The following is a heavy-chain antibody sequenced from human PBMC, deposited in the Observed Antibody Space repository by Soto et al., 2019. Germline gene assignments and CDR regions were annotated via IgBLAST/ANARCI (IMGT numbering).Heavy chain of an antibody. CDR1: GGTFSSYG. J-gene: IGHJ5*02. Sequence: QVQLVQSGAEVKKPGSSVKVSGKASGGTFSSYGISWVRQAPGQGLEWMGGIIPIFGTANYAQKFQGRVTITAHKSTCTAYMELSSLRSEDTAVYYSAAYSSSWYPTNDNWFDPWGQGTLVTVSS. D-gene: IGHD6-13*01. CDR3: AAYSSSWYPTNDNWFDP. CDR2: IIPIFGTA. V-gene: IGHV1-69*06.